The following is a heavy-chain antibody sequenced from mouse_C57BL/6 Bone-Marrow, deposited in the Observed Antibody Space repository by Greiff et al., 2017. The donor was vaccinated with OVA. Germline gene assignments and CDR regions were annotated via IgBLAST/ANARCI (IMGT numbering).Heavy chain of an antibody. CDR3: ACYYYGSSYWYFDV. V-gene: IGHV8-8*01. CDR2: IWWDDDK. CDR1: GFSLSTFGMG. J-gene: IGHJ1*03. Sequence: QVTLKVSGPGILQPSQTLSLTCSFSGFSLSTFGMGVGWIRQPSGKGLEWLAHIWWDDDKYYNPALKSRLTIPKDTSKNQVFLKIANVDTADTATYYCACYYYGSSYWYFDVWGTGTTVTVSS. D-gene: IGHD1-1*01.